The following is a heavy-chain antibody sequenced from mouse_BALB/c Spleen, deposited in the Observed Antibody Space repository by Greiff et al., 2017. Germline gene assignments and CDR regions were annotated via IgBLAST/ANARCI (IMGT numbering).Heavy chain of an antibody. CDR3: AREGSTPAY. J-gene: IGHJ3*01. CDR2: INPGSGGT. V-gene: IGHV1-54*01. D-gene: IGHD2-1*01. Sequence: VQLKESGAELVRPGTSVKVSCKASGYAFTNYLIEWVKQRPGQGLEWIGVINPGSGGTNYNEKFKGKATLTADKSSSTAYMQLSSLTSDDSAVYFCAREGSTPAYWGQGTLVTVSA. CDR1: GYAFTNYL.